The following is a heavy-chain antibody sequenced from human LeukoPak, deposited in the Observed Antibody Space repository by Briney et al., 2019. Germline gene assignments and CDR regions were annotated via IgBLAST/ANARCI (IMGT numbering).Heavy chain of an antibody. CDR3: ARRWQLAEIYFDY. Sequence: GESLKISCKGSGYSFTSYWIGWVRQMPGKGLEWMGTIYPGDSDTRYSPSFQGQVSISADKSINTAYLQWSSLKASDTAMYYCARRWQLAEIYFDYWGQGTLVTVSS. D-gene: IGHD6-6*01. V-gene: IGHV5-51*01. CDR1: GYSFTSYW. CDR2: IYPGDSDT. J-gene: IGHJ4*02.